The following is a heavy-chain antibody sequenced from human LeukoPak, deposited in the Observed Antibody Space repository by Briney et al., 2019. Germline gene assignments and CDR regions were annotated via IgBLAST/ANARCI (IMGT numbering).Heavy chain of an antibody. V-gene: IGHV3-23*01. CDR3: AKDLYGDYDFDN. Sequence: PGASLRLSCAASGFTFSSYAMTWVRQAPGRGLEWVSLISGSGDSTYYADSVKGRFAISRDNSKNTLFLQMHSLRAEDKAIYYCAKDLYGDYDFDNWGQGTLVTVSS. CDR1: GFTFSSYA. CDR2: ISGSGDST. J-gene: IGHJ4*02. D-gene: IGHD4-17*01.